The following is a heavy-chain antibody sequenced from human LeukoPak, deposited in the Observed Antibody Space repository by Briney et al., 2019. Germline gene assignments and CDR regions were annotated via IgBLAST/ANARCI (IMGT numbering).Heavy chain of an antibody. CDR2: VNTDGSST. D-gene: IGHD2-2*02. J-gene: IGHJ4*02. Sequence: GGSLRLSCAASGFTFSSYWMHWVRQAPGKGLVWVSRVNTDGSSTTHADSVKGRFTISRDNAKNTVYLQMNSLRAEDTAVYYCARGPIPATAILENWGQGTLVTVSS. CDR3: ARGPIPATAILEN. CDR1: GFTFSSYW. V-gene: IGHV3-74*01.